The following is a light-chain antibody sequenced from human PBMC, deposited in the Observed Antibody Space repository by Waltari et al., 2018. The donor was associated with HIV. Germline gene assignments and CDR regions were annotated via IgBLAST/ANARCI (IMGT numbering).Light chain of an antibody. CDR2: EDN. J-gene: IGLJ3*02. V-gene: IGLV6-57*03. CDR3: QSYDSSIPWV. Sequence: NFMLTQPHSVSESPGKTVTISCTRSSGSIASNYVQWSQQRPGSAPTTVIYEDNQRPSGVPDRFSGSIDSSSNSASLTISGLKTEDEADYYCQSYDSSIPWVFGGGTKLTVL. CDR1: SGSIASNY.